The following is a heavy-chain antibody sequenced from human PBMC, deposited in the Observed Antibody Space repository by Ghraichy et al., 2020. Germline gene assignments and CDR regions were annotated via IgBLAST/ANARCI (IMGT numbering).Heavy chain of an antibody. CDR2: IYYSGST. J-gene: IGHJ5*02. D-gene: IGHD6-19*01. Sequence: TVSGGSISSSSYYWGWIRQPPGKGLEWIGSIYYSGSTYYNPSLKSRVTISVDTSKNQFSLKLSSVTAADTAVYYCARHGGQWLENWFDPWGQGTLVTVSS. V-gene: IGHV4-39*01. CDR1: GGSISSSSYY. CDR3: ARHGGQWLENWFDP.